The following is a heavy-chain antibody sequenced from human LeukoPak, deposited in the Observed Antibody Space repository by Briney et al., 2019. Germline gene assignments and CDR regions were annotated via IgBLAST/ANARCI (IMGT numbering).Heavy chain of an antibody. CDR2: VHTSEST. Sequence: SETLSLTCSVSGGSISGYYWSRIRQSAGKGLEWIGRVHTSESTSYNPSLKSRVTVSVDTSKNQFSLKLSSVTAADTAVYYCARGKALSGTYYYYFDYWAREPWSPSPQ. CDR1: GGSISGYY. V-gene: IGHV4-4*07. J-gene: IGHJ4*02. D-gene: IGHD1-26*01. CDR3: ARGKALSGTYYYYFDY.